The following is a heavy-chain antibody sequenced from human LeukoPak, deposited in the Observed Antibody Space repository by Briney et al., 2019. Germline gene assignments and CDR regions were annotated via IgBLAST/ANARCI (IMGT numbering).Heavy chain of an antibody. J-gene: IGHJ4*02. D-gene: IGHD5-12*01. CDR1: GFTFSSYG. CDR2: ISYDGSNK. Sequence: GGSLRLSCAASGFTFSSYGMHWVRQAPGKGLEWVAVISYDGSNKYYADSVKGRFTISRDNSKNTLYLQMNSLRAEDTAVYYCARETSGYAFDYWGQGTLVTVSS. CDR3: ARETSGYAFDY. V-gene: IGHV3-30*03.